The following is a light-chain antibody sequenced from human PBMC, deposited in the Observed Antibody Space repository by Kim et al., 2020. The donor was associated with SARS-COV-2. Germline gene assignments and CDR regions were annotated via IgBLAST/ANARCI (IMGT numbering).Light chain of an antibody. CDR2: GTS. CDR1: VNTY. J-gene: IGKJ2*01. V-gene: IGKV1-39*01. CDR3: QQTYSAPYT. Sequence: VNTYLDWYRVKPGKAPHLLIFGTSNLQSGVSSTLSGSGSGTEYTLTITSLQPEDFATYYCQQTYSAPYTFGQGTKLEIK.